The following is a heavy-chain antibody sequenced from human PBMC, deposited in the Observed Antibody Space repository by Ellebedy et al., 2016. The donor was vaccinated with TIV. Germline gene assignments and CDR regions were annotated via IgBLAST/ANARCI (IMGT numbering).Heavy chain of an antibody. J-gene: IGHJ4*02. CDR2: ISGTGVI. CDR1: GFTFSYYS. V-gene: IGHV3-69-1*02. Sequence: GESLKISCEASGFTFSYYSMNWVRQAPGKGLEWISYISGTGVIYYADFVKDRFTISRDNAKNSLYLQINSLRAEDTGVYYCARGPRGSSSVGYFDHWGQGTLVTASS. CDR3: ARGPRGSSSVGYFDH. D-gene: IGHD3-10*01.